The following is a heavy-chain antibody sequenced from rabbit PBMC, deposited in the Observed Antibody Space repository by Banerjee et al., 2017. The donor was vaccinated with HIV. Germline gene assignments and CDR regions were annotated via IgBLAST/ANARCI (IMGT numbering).Heavy chain of an antibody. Sequence: QEQLEESGGDLVKPGASLTLTCTASGLDFSSSYWICWVRQAPGKGLEWIACIDVSSGSTHYASWAKGRFTISKTSSTTVTLQMTSLTAADTATYFCARDVHFVGSDLWGQGTLVTVS. J-gene: IGHJ4*01. CDR2: IDVSSGST. V-gene: IGHV1S45*01. CDR3: ARDVHFVGSDL. D-gene: IGHD3-1*01. CDR1: GLDFSSSYW.